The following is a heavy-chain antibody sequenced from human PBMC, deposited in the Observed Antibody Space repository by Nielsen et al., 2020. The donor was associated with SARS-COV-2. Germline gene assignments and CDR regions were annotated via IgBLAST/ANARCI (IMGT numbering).Heavy chain of an antibody. Sequence: SETLSLTCTVSGGSISSYYWSWIRQPPGKGLEWIGYIYYSGETYYNPSLQSRVTISVDTSKNHFSLELSSVTAADTAVYYCARQREGEHYLYGMDVWGQGTTVTVSS. CDR2: IYYSGET. V-gene: IGHV4-59*04. J-gene: IGHJ6*02. CDR1: GGSISSYY. CDR3: ARQREGEHYLYGMDV. D-gene: IGHD1-26*01.